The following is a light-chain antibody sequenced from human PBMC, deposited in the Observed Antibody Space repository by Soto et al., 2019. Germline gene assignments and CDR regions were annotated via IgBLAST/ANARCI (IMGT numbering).Light chain of an antibody. V-gene: IGKV4-1*01. CDR3: QHYDDAPQM. CDR1: QSVLYTNNKNY. CDR2: WAS. J-gene: IGKJ1*01. Sequence: DIVMTQSPDSLAVSLGERATINCKSSQSVLYTNNKNYLAWYQQKPGQPTKLLIYWASTLESGVPGRFSDIGSRTDVTLTFSSLQAEDVAVYYCQHYDDAPQMFGDGTKVEIK.